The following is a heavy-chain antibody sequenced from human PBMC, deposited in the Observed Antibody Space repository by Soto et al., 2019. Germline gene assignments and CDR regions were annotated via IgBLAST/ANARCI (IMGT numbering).Heavy chain of an antibody. CDR2: IKSKTDGGTA. CDR3: TTDSPSPYQKSPFDY. CDR1: GFSFSNAW. D-gene: IGHD2-2*01. J-gene: IGHJ4*02. Sequence: PGGSLGLSCAAYGFSFSNAWMRWVRQAPGKGLEWVGRIKSKTDGGTADYAAPVKGRFTVSRDDSKNTLYLQMNSLKTEDTAVYYCTTDSPSPYQKSPFDYWGQGTLVTVSS. V-gene: IGHV3-15*01.